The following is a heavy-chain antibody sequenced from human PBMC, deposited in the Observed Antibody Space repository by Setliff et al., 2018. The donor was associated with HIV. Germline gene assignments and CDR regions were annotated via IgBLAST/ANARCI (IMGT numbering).Heavy chain of an antibody. Sequence: PSETLSLTCSVSGVSISSSRFYWAWIRQSPGKGLEWIGSVFSTGSLYYNPSLRGRITISIDASENHFTLRLTSVTAEDTALYFCARSFGNSWSGDRPHNHFDPWGQGTLVTVSS. CDR1: GVSISSSRFY. V-gene: IGHV4-39*02. D-gene: IGHD1-20*01. CDR3: ARSFGNSWSGDRPHNHFDP. J-gene: IGHJ5*02. CDR2: VFSTGSL.